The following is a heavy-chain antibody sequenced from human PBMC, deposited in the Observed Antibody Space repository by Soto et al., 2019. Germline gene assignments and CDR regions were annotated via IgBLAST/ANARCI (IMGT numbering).Heavy chain of an antibody. CDR2: INPSGGST. CDR3: AKDRDVDTAMVPIDY. Sequence: ASVKVSCKASGYTFTSYYMHWVRQAPGQGLEWMGIINPSGGSTSYAQKFQGRVTMTRDTSTSTVYMELSSLRSEDTAVYYCAKDRDVDTAMVPIDYWGQGTLVTVSS. J-gene: IGHJ4*02. V-gene: IGHV1-46*01. CDR1: GYTFTSYY. D-gene: IGHD5-18*01.